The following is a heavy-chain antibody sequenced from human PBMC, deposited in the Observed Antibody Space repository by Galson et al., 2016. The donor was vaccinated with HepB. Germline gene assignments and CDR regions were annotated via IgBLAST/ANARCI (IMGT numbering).Heavy chain of an antibody. CDR1: GFTFSNYG. D-gene: IGHD1-26*01. J-gene: IGHJ6*04. CDR3: VQGSTAPAV. V-gene: IGHV3-23*01. CDR2: ISRSGDST. Sequence: SLRLSCAASGFTFSNYGMTWVRQAPGKGLEVVSSISRSGDSTDYADSVKGRFTISSDNSKTTLSLQMNSLTSNDTAIYYCVQGSTAPAVWGKGTTVTVSS.